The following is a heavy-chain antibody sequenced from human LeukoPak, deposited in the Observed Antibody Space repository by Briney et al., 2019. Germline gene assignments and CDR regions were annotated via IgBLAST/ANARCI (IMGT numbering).Heavy chain of an antibody. D-gene: IGHD3-22*01. V-gene: IGHV4-39*07. Sequence: SETLSLTCTVSGGSISSSSYYWGWIRQPPGKGLEWIGYIYHSGSTYYNPSLKSRVTISVDRSKNQFSLKLSSVTAADTAVYYCARAPYSSYGDYWGQGTLVTVAS. CDR2: IYHSGST. CDR3: ARAPYSSYGDY. CDR1: GGSISSSSYY. J-gene: IGHJ4*02.